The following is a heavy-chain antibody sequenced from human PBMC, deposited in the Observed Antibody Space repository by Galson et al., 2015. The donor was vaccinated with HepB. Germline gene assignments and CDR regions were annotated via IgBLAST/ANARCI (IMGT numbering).Heavy chain of an antibody. Sequence: SVKVSCKASGGTSSSYTISWVRQAPGQGLEWMGRIIPILGIANYAQKFQGRVTITADKSTSTAYMELSSLRSEDTAVYYCARGAYYYDSSGPQEGDAFDIWGQGTMVTVSS. CDR3: ARGAYYYDSSGPQEGDAFDI. J-gene: IGHJ3*02. V-gene: IGHV1-69*02. D-gene: IGHD3-22*01. CDR1: GGTSSSYT. CDR2: IIPILGIA.